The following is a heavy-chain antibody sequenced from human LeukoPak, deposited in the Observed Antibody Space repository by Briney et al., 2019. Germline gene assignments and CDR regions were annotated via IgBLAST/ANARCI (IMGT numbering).Heavy chain of an antibody. D-gene: IGHD5-18*01. Sequence: ASVKVSCKASGYTFTSYGISWVRPAPGQGLEWMGWISAYNGNTNYAQKLQGRVTMTTDTSTSTAYMELRSLRSDDTAVYYCARWGDTAMGRRYFQHWGQGTLVTVSS. CDR3: ARWGDTAMGRRYFQH. V-gene: IGHV1-18*01. CDR1: GYTFTSYG. CDR2: ISAYNGNT. J-gene: IGHJ1*01.